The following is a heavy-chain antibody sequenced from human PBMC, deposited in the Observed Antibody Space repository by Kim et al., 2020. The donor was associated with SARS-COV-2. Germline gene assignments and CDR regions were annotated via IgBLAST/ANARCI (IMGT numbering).Heavy chain of an antibody. V-gene: IGHV1-3*01. D-gene: IGHD1-1*01. CDR2: ISVGHGNT. CDR3: ARDGTTRNGGYYFDY. CDR1: GYTFTNYA. J-gene: IGHJ4*02. Sequence: ASVKVSCKASGYTFTNYAMHWVRQAPGQGLEWMGWISVGHGNTKYLQKFQGRVTITRDTSASTAYMELSSLRSEDTAVYYCARDGTTRNGGYYFDYWGQGALVTVSS.